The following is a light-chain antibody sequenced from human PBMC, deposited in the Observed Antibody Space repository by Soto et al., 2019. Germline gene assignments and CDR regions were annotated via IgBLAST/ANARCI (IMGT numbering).Light chain of an antibody. CDR2: DAS. V-gene: IGKV1-33*01. CDR1: QDISNY. J-gene: IGKJ2*01. Sequence: DIQLTRPPSSLSPSVGERFTITGQASQDISNYLNWYQQKPGKAPKLLIYDASNLETGVPSRFSGSGSGTDFTFTISSLQPEDIATYYCQQYDNLPYTFGQGTKVDIK. CDR3: QQYDNLPYT.